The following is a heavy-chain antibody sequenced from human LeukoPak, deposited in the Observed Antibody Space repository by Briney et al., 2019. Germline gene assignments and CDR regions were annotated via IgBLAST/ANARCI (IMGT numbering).Heavy chain of an antibody. V-gene: IGHV3-33*08. J-gene: IGHJ4*02. Sequence: GGSLRLSCAASGFTFSSYSMNWVRQAPGKGLEWVAVIWYDGSNKYYADSVKGRFTISRDNSKNTLYLQMNSLRAEDTAVYYCARDLGLVRSPFDYWGQGTLVTVSS. D-gene: IGHD3-10*01. CDR1: GFTFSSYS. CDR2: IWYDGSNK. CDR3: ARDLGLVRSPFDY.